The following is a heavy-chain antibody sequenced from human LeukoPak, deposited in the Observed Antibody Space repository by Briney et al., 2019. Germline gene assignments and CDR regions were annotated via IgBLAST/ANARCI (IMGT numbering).Heavy chain of an antibody. D-gene: IGHD3-10*01. Sequence: PSETLSLTCTVSGYSISSGYYWGWIRQPPGKGLEWIGEINHSGSTNYNPSLKSRVTISVDTSKNQFSLKLSSVTAADTAVYYCARAMVRDYWGQGTLVTVSS. CDR3: ARAMVRDY. V-gene: IGHV4-38-2*02. J-gene: IGHJ4*02. CDR2: INHSGST. CDR1: GYSISSGYY.